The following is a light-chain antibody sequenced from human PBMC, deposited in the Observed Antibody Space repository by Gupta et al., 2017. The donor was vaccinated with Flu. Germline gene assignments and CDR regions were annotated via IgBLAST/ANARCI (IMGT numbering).Light chain of an antibody. Sequence: DIHIIQSPSSLSASVGDRVTITCRARQRITKFLNWYQHKPGNAPKLMIYDASRLPSGVPSRFSGSGSETDFTLSIIRRQPEDFATYCCQQRYNTPRTFGQRTKVEIK. CDR3: QQRYNTPRT. J-gene: IGKJ1*01. CDR2: DAS. V-gene: IGKV1-39*01. CDR1: QRITKF.